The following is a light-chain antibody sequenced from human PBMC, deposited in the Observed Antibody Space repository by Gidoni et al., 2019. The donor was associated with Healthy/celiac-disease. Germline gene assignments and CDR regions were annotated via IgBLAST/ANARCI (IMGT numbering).Light chain of an antibody. CDR1: QSVSSSY. Sequence: IVLTQSPGTRSLSPGERATLACRASQSVSSSYLAWYKQKPGQAPRLLIYGASSRATGIPDRFRGSGSGTDFTLTISRLEPEDFAVYYCQQYGSSPPTFGQXTKVEIK. CDR2: GAS. CDR3: QQYGSSPPT. J-gene: IGKJ1*01. V-gene: IGKV3-20*01.